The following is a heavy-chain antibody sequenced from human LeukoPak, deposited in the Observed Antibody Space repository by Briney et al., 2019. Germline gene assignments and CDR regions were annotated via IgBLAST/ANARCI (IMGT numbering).Heavy chain of an antibody. V-gene: IGHV3-30*02. CDR3: AKDLGRYCGGDCSIDY. CDR2: IRYDGSNK. CDR1: GFTFSSYG. Sequence: GGSLRLSCAASGFTFSSYGMHWVRQAPGKGLEWVAIIRYDGSNKYYADSVKGRFTISRDNSKNTLYLQMNSLRAEDTAVYYCAKDLGRYCGGDCSIDYWGQGTLVTVSS. J-gene: IGHJ4*02. D-gene: IGHD2-21*01.